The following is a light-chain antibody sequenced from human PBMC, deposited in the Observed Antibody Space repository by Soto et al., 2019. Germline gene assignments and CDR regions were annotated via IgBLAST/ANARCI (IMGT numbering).Light chain of an antibody. CDR2: AGS. CDR1: QPISSH. Sequence: DIQQTQSPSSLSASVGDRVTITCRASQPISSHLNWFQQKPGKAPRLLIYAGSRLLGGVPLRFSASESGTDSTLTISSLQPEDFATYFCQKSYTIPWTFGLGTKVGI. V-gene: IGKV1-39*01. CDR3: QKSYTIPWT. J-gene: IGKJ1*01.